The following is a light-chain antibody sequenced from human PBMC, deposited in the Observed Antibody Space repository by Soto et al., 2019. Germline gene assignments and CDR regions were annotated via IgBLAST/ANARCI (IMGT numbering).Light chain of an antibody. Sequence: DIQMTQSPSSLSASVGDRVTISCQASQDISNSLNWYQQKSGKAPKLLIYDASNLETGVPSRFSGSRSGTDFTFTISSLQSEDTATYYCQQYDTVPYTFGQGTKVDIK. CDR3: QQYDTVPYT. CDR2: DAS. CDR1: QDISNS. J-gene: IGKJ2*01. V-gene: IGKV1-33*01.